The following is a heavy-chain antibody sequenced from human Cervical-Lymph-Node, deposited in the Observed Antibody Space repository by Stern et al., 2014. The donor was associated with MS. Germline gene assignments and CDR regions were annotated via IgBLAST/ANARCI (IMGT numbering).Heavy chain of an antibody. V-gene: IGHV4-61*02. CDR2: IYSTGRV. J-gene: IGHJ5*01. D-gene: IGHD5/OR15-5a*01. CDR3: AREWIYEVSWFDS. CDR1: GGSISSGSHY. Sequence: QLQLQESGPGLVKPSQTLSLTCTVSGGSISSGSHYWSWIRQPAGKGLEWVGRIYSTGRVGYNPSFKGRSTMSVDTSKDQFPRELRSVTAADTAMYYCAREWIYEVSWFDSWGQGSLVIVSS.